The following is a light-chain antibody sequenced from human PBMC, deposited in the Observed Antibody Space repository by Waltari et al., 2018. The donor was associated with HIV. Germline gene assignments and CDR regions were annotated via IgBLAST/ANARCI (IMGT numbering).Light chain of an antibody. V-gene: IGLV2-11*01. Sequence: QSALTQPRSVSGSPGQSVTISCTGTASDIGYFDYVSYYQQYPGQAPGVIIYGVFQRPSGCPVRFTASKSGITASLTISGLQDEDEADYYCCSYAGTYTYVFGSGTKVTVL. CDR1: ASDIGYFDY. CDR3: CSYAGTYTYV. J-gene: IGLJ1*01. CDR2: GVF.